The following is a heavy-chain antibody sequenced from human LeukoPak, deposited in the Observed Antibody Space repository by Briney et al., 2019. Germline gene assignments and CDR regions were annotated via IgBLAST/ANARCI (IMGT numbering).Heavy chain of an antibody. CDR1: GFTFSSYG. Sequence: PGGSLRLSCAAPGFTFSSYGMHWVRQAPGKGLEWVAFIRYDGSNKYYADSVKGRFTISRDNSKNTLYLQMNSLRAEDTAVYYCAKDGGSSSDYYYYYMDVWGKGTTVTVSS. CDR3: AKDGGSSSDYYYYYMDV. D-gene: IGHD6-6*01. J-gene: IGHJ6*03. CDR2: IRYDGSNK. V-gene: IGHV3-30*02.